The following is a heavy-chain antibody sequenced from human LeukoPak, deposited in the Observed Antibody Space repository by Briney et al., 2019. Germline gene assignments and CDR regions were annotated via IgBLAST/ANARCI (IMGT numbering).Heavy chain of an antibody. D-gene: IGHD5-24*01. J-gene: IGHJ4*03. V-gene: IGHV4-34*01. CDR1: GGSFSRYY. CDR3: ARGATISETGYFDF. Sequence: SETLSLTCAAYGGSFSRYYCSWIRQSPGKGLEWIAEIDHRGDTNYNPSVKSRVTISVDTSKNQFSLKVRSLSAADTAVYYCARGATISETGYFDFWGQGTPVTVSS. CDR2: IDHRGDT.